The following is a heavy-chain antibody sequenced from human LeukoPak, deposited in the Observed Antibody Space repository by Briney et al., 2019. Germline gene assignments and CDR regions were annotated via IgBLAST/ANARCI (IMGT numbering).Heavy chain of an antibody. Sequence: GRSLRLSCAASGFTFSRYGMHRVRQAPGKGLEWVAVIWYDGTNKYYADSVKGRFTISRDNSKNTLYLQMNSLRAEDTAMYYCAKDQDTAMEIDQWGQGTLVTVSS. J-gene: IGHJ4*02. CDR2: IWYDGTNK. CDR1: GFTFSRYG. D-gene: IGHD5-18*01. CDR3: AKDQDTAMEIDQ. V-gene: IGHV3-33*03.